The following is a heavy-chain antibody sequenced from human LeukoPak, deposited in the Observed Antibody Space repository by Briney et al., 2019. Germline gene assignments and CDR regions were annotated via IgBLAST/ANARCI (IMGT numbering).Heavy chain of an antibody. J-gene: IGHJ4*02. V-gene: IGHV3-23*01. CDR2: ISGSGGTI. Sequence: GGSLRLFCAASGFTYSSYAMSWVRQAPGKGLEWVSRISGSGGTIYFADSVKGRFTISRDNSKNTLYLQMNSLRAEDTAVYYCARGNYYFDYWGQGTLVTVSS. CDR3: ARGNYYFDY. CDR1: GFTYSSYA.